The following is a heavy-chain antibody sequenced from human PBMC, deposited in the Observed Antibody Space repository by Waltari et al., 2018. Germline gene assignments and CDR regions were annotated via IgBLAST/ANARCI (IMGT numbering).Heavy chain of an antibody. CDR2: IRYDETIK. V-gene: IGHV3-30*02. J-gene: IGHJ4*02. Sequence: QLQLVESGGGVVQPGGSLRLSCAASGSTFSGYGMHWVRQAPGKGLEWVAFIRYDETIKQYGDSVEGRFTGSRDNSKNILFLQMNSLRTDDTAVYYCARDEPPETPHWGQGTLVVVSS. CDR3: ARDEPPETPH. D-gene: IGHD2-15*01. CDR1: GSTFSGYG.